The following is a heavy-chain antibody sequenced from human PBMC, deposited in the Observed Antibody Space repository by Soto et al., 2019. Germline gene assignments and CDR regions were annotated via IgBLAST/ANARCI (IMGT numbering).Heavy chain of an antibody. CDR3: AGAGVGGATRDDFDI. J-gene: IGHJ3*02. V-gene: IGHV1-18*01. CDR1: GYTFSSYG. D-gene: IGHD3-16*01. CDR2: ISGDNGTT. Sequence: QVQLVQSGPEVKKPGASVKVSCQTSGYTFSSYGVSWGRQAPGQGLERMGWISGDNGTTIYAQDFVGRVTLTRDESKRKGYTEQRCVRSDDTAVFYCAGAGVGGATRDDFDIWGPGAKIPVSS.